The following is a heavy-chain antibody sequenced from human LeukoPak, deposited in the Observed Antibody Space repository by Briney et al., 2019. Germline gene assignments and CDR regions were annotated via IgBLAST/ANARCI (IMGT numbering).Heavy chain of an antibody. Sequence: ASVKVSCTASGYTFTRYYMDWERQVAGQGLGWMGIINPHGGSTSYAQKFQGRVTMPRDTSTRTVYMELSSLRSEHTAVYYCARDRSPDNGSGTKFDPSGQGTLVTVSS. CDR3: ARDRSPDNGSGTKFDP. CDR1: GYTFTRYY. V-gene: IGHV1-46*01. J-gene: IGHJ5*02. D-gene: IGHD3-10*01. CDR2: INPHGGST.